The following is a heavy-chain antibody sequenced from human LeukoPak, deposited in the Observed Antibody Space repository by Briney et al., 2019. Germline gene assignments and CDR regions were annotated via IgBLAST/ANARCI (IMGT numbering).Heavy chain of an antibody. J-gene: IGHJ4*02. V-gene: IGHV3-48*03. D-gene: IGHD2-2*03. CDR3: VRGDWMC. CDR2: ISTSGTTK. Sequence: PGGSLRLSCAASGFTFSDYEMNWVRQAPGKGLEWISYISTSGTTKYYADSVKGRFTISRDNAKNSLSLQMSSLRPEDTSVYYCVRGDWMCWGQGALVTVSS. CDR1: GFTFSDYE.